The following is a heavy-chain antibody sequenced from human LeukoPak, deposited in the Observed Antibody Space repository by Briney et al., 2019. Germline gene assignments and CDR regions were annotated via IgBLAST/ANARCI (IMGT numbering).Heavy chain of an antibody. D-gene: IGHD2-15*01. V-gene: IGHV3-49*04. CDR2: IRSKAYGGTT. J-gene: IGHJ6*03. Sequence: PGRSLRRSCTTSGFTFGDYAMSWVRQAPGKGLEWVGFIRSKAYGGTTEYAASVKGRFTISRDDSKSIAYLQMNSLKTEDTAVYYCTRVPATAISPTHVDVWGKGTTVTVS. CDR3: TRVPATAISPTHVDV. CDR1: GFTFGDYA.